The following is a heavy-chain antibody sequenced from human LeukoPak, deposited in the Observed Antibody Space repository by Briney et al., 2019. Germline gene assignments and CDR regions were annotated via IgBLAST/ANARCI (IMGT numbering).Heavy chain of an antibody. Sequence: SVKVSCKAFGDAYSSSEISWVRQAPGQGFEWMGRIIPLSGTANYAQKFQGRVTITTDESTSTAYMELSSLRPEDTAVYYCARGGGVSTSFITEADSFDIWGQGTMVTVSS. J-gene: IGHJ3*02. CDR1: GDAYSSSE. CDR2: IIPLSGTA. CDR3: ARGGGVSTSFITEADSFDI. V-gene: IGHV1-69*05. D-gene: IGHD2-2*01.